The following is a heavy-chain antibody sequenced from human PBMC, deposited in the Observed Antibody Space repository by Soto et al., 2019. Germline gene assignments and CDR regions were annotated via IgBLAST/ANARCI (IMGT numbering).Heavy chain of an antibody. CDR3: AREVNNYYGMDV. Sequence: QVQLQESGPGLVKPSQTLSLTCSISGASISSDDYYWSWFRQPPGKGLEWIGYISYSGSTYYNPSLKSRITISVDTSKTQFSLILSSVTAADTAVFYCAREVNNYYGMDVWGRGTTVTVSS. CDR1: GASISSDDYY. J-gene: IGHJ6*02. CDR2: ISYSGST. V-gene: IGHV4-30-4*01.